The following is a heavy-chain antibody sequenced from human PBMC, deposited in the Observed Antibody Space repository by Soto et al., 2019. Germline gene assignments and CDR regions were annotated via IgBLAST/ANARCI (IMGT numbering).Heavy chain of an antibody. CDR1: GYTFTNFG. CDR2: ISAYTDTP. J-gene: IGHJ5*02. V-gene: IGHV1-18*01. D-gene: IGHD2-2*01. CDR3: ARVIPGVEAWFDP. Sequence: ASVKVSCKASGYTFTNFGVTWVRRAPGQGLEWMGWISAYTDTPNYAQKFQDRVTMTIDTSTSTAYMDLRSLTSDDTAVYYCARVIPGVEAWFDPWGQGTLVTVSS.